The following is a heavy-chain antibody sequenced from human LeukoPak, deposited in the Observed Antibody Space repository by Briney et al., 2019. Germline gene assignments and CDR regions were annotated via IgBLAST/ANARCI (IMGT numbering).Heavy chain of an antibody. CDR3: AREDDLSGSYSTAFDY. Sequence: ASVKVSCKASGYTFTGYHIHWVRQAPGQGLEWMGWINPNSGGTNYAQKFQGRVTMTRDTSISTAYMELSRLRSDDTAVYYCAREDDLSGSYSTAFDYWGQGTLVTVSS. D-gene: IGHD1-26*01. CDR1: GYTFTGYH. V-gene: IGHV1-2*02. CDR2: INPNSGGT. J-gene: IGHJ4*02.